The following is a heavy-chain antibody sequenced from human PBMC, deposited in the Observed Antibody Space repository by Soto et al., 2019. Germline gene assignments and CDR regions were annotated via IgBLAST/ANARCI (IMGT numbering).Heavy chain of an antibody. D-gene: IGHD3-10*01. Sequence: QVQLQESGPGLVKPSQTLSLTCTVSGGSISSGGYYWSWIRQHPGKGLEWIGYIYYSGSTYYNPSLKSRVTISVDTSKNQFSLKLSSVTAADTAVYYCARTGDLMVRGVHPEGHFQHWGQGTLVTVSS. V-gene: IGHV4-31*03. CDR2: IYYSGST. CDR1: GGSISSGGYY. J-gene: IGHJ1*01. CDR3: ARTGDLMVRGVHPEGHFQH.